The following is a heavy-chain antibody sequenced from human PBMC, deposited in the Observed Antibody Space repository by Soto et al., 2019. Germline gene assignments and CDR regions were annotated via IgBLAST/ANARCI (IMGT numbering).Heavy chain of an antibody. V-gene: IGHV4-34*01. CDR3: ARSILRRAGHYYYYYYMDV. CDR1: GGSLSDYF. Sequence: PSETLSLTCVVSGGSLSDYFWSWVRQPPGMALEWIGEINHLGSINYNPSLKSRVTMSVDTSRNQFSLTLNSVTAADTAAYYCARSILRRAGHYYYYYYMDVWGKGTTVTVSS. D-gene: IGHD2-15*01. J-gene: IGHJ6*03. CDR2: INHLGSI.